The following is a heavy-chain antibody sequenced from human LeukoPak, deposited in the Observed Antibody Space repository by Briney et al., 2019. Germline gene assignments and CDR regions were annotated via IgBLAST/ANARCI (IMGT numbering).Heavy chain of an antibody. CDR3: AISEDTAMERADY. CDR2: IWYGGSNK. V-gene: IGHV3-33*01. J-gene: IGHJ4*02. D-gene: IGHD5-18*01. CDR1: GFTFSSYG. Sequence: GGSLRLSCAASGFTFSSYGMHWVRQAPGKGLEWVAVIWYGGSNKYYADSVKGRFTISRDNSKNTLYLQMNSLRAEDTAVYYCAISEDTAMERADYWGQGTLVTVSS.